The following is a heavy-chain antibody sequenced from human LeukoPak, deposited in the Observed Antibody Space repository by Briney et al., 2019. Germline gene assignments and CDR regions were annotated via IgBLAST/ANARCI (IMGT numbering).Heavy chain of an antibody. D-gene: IGHD6-19*01. V-gene: IGHV1-18*01. CDR2: ISAYNGNT. Sequence: ASVKVSCKASGYTFTSYGISWVRQAPGQGLEWMGWISAYNGNTNYVQKLQGRVTMTTDTSTSTAYMELRSLRSDDTAVYYCARDLGSAVAGYYYYGMDVWGQGTTVTVSS. J-gene: IGHJ6*02. CDR1: GYTFTSYG. CDR3: ARDLGSAVAGYYYYGMDV.